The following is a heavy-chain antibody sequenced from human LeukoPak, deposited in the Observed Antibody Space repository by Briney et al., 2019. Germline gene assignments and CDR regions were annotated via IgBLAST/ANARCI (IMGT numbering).Heavy chain of an antibody. CDR1: GFTFSSYA. CDR3: AKDEGRQQWLVYYFDY. V-gene: IGHV3-23*01. J-gene: IGHJ4*02. Sequence: GGSLRLSCAASGFTFSSYAMSWVRQAPGKGLEWVSAISGSGGSTYYADSVKGRFTISRDNSKNTLYLQMNSLRAEDTAVYYCAKDEGRQQWLVYYFDYWGQGTLVTVSS. CDR2: ISGSGGST. D-gene: IGHD6-19*01.